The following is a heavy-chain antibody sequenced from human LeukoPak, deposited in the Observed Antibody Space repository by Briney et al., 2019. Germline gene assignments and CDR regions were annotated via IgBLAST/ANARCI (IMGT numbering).Heavy chain of an antibody. Sequence: GGSLRLSCAASGFTFSTHTMHWVRQAPGKGLEWVAVISYDGSNNSYADSVKGRFTISRDSSKNTLYLQMNSLRADDTAVYYCARQYYYDSSAYLEYWGQGTLVTVSS. CDR3: ARQYYYDSSAYLEY. D-gene: IGHD3-22*01. V-gene: IGHV3-30-3*01. CDR2: ISYDGSNN. CDR1: GFTFSTHT. J-gene: IGHJ4*02.